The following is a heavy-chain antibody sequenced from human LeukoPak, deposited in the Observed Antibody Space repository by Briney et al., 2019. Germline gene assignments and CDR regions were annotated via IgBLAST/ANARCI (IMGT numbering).Heavy chain of an antibody. CDR1: GYTFTSYA. D-gene: IGHD3-10*01. V-gene: IGHV1-3*01. CDR2: INAGNGNT. J-gene: IGHJ4*02. CDR3: ARDHRTMVRGVQGY. Sequence: ASVKVSFKASGYTFTSYAMHWVRQAPGQRLEWMGWINAGNGNTKYSQKFQGRVTITRDTSASTAYMELSSLRSEDTAVYYCARDHRTMVRGVQGYWGQGTLVTVSS.